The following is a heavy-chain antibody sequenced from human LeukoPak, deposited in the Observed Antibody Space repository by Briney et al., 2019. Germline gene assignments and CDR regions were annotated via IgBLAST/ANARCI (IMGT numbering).Heavy chain of an antibody. CDR1: GGSINSYY. CDR3: VTTWGAHYWYFDL. Sequence: ETLSLTCTVSGGSINSYYWSWVRQAPGKGLEWVSSITSSNNYIYYADSMKGRFTISRDNAKNSLYLQMNSLRAEDTAVYYCVTTWGAHYWYFDLWGRGALVTVSS. CDR2: ITSSNNYI. J-gene: IGHJ2*01. V-gene: IGHV3-21*01. D-gene: IGHD1-26*01.